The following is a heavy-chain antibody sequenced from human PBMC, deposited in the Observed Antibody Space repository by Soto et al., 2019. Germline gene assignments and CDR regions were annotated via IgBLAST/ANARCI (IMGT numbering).Heavy chain of an antibody. CDR3: VRHNRGSYGAFDI. V-gene: IGHV5-51*01. CDR2: IYPGDSDI. Sequence: GESLKISCKGSGYSFTSYWIGWVRQMPGKGLEWMGIIYPGDSDIRNSPSFQGQVTISADKSINTAYLKWSSLKASDTAMYYCVRHNRGSYGAFDIWGQGTMVTVSS. D-gene: IGHD3-16*01. CDR1: GYSFTSYW. J-gene: IGHJ3*02.